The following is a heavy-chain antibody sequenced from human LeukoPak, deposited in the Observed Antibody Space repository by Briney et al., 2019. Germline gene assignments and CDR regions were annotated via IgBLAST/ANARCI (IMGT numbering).Heavy chain of an antibody. J-gene: IGHJ5*02. CDR2: INHSGST. Sequence: SETLSLTCAVYGGSFSGYYWSWIRQPPGKGLEWIGEINHSGSTNYNPSLKSRVTISVDTSKNQFSLKLSPVTAADTAVYYCARHWKTYYYGSGSPNNWFDPWGQGTLVTVSS. CDR3: ARHWKTYYYGSGSPNNWFDP. D-gene: IGHD3-10*01. V-gene: IGHV4-34*01. CDR1: GGSFSGYY.